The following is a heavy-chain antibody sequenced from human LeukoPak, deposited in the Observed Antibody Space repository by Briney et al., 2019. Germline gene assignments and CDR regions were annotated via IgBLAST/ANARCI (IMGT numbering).Heavy chain of an antibody. J-gene: IGHJ4*02. V-gene: IGHV3-23*01. Sequence: PGGSLRLSCAASGFTFSSYAMNWVRQAPGKGLEWVSTVTGSGGSTYYADSVKGRFTISRDNSKNTLYLQMNSLRAEDTALYYCANLYGDSGLDYWGQGTLVTVSS. CDR3: ANLYGDSGLDY. CDR2: VTGSGGST. CDR1: GFTFSSYA. D-gene: IGHD4-17*01.